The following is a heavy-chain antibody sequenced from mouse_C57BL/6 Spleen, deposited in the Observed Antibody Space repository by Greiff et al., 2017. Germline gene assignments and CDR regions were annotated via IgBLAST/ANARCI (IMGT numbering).Heavy chain of an antibody. Sequence: VQVVESGGGLVQPKGSLKLSCAASGFTFNTYAMHWVRQAPGKGLEWVARIRSKSSNYATYYADSVKDRFTISRDDSQSMLYLQMNNLKTEDTAMYYCVRDREIYYYSSYYWYFDVWGTGTTVTVSS. CDR1: GFTFNTYA. J-gene: IGHJ1*03. D-gene: IGHD1-1*01. CDR3: VRDREIYYYSSYYWYFDV. V-gene: IGHV10-3*01. CDR2: IRSKSSNYAT.